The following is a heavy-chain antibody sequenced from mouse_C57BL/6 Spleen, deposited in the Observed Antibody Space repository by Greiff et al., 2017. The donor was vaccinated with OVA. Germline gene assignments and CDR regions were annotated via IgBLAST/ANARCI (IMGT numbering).Heavy chain of an antibody. CDR3: ARDADDEGDYFDY. Sequence: EVKLVESEGGLVQPGSSMKLSCTASGFTFSDYYMAWVRQVPEKGLEWVANINYDGSSTYYLDSLKSRFIISRDNAKNILYLQMSSLKSEDTATYYCARDADDEGDYFDYWGQGTTLTVSS. CDR2: INYDGSST. D-gene: IGHD2-3*01. J-gene: IGHJ2*01. CDR1: GFTFSDYY. V-gene: IGHV5-16*01.